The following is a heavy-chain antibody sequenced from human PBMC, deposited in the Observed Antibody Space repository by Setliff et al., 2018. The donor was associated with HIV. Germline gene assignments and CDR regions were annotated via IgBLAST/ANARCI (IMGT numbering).Heavy chain of an antibody. CDR3: ARGPYTIDY. D-gene: IGHD3-16*01. CDR1: GYSFSSYE. J-gene: IGHJ4*02. Sequence: GGSLRLSCAGSGYSFSSYEMNWVRQGPGKGLEWVSYISSSGSSIYYADSVKGRFTISRDNAKNSLYLQMNSLRAEDTAVYYCARGPYTIDYWGQRTLVTVSS. CDR2: ISSSGSSI. V-gene: IGHV3-48*03.